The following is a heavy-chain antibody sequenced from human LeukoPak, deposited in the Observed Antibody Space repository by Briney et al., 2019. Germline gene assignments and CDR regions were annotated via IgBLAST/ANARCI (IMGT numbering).Heavy chain of an antibody. Sequence: PGGSLRLSCAASGFTFSSYAMHWVRQAPGKGLEWVAVIRYDGSNKYYADSVKGRFTISRDNSKNTLYMEMNSLRVEDTAVYYCARDGGSSKWYVGGYFDDWGQGTLVTVSS. CDR3: ARDGGSSKWYVGGYFDD. CDR2: IRYDGSNK. V-gene: IGHV3-30*04. J-gene: IGHJ4*02. D-gene: IGHD6-13*01. CDR1: GFTFSSYA.